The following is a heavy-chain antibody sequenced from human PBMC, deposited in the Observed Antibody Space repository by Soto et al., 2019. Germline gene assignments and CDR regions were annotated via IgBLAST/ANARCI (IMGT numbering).Heavy chain of an antibody. D-gene: IGHD4-17*01. J-gene: IGHJ4*02. Sequence: EVQLVESGGVVVQPGRSLRLSCAASGFTFHDYTMHWVRQAPGKGLEWVSLISWHGGSTDYADSVKGRFTISRDKSKSALYLQMNSLRTEDTALYYCAKDLFTVTTGGGFHYWGQGTLVTVSS. V-gene: IGHV3-43*01. CDR3: AKDLFTVTTGGGFHY. CDR2: ISWHGGST. CDR1: GFTFHDYT.